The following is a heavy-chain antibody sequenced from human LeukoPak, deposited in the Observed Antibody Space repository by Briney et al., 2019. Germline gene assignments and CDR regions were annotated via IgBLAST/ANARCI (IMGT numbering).Heavy chain of an antibody. V-gene: IGHV1-18*01. J-gene: IGHJ4*02. Sequence: ASVKVSCKASGYTFTSYGISWVRQAPGQGLEWMGWISAYNGNTNYAQKLQGRVTMTTDTSTSTAYMELRSLRSDDTAVYYCAREFKVVVAATPVRVWHRDFDYWGQGTLVTASS. CDR3: AREFKVVVAATPVRVWHRDFDY. D-gene: IGHD2-15*01. CDR1: GYTFTSYG. CDR2: ISAYNGNT.